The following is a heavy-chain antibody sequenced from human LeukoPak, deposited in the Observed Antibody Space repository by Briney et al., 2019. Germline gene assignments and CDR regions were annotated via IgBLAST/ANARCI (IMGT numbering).Heavy chain of an antibody. D-gene: IGHD1/OR15-1a*01. CDR1: GFTFNSYW. Sequence: GGSLRLSCAASGFTFNSYWMYWVRQAPGKGLVWVSRIDNDGSNTVYADSVKGRFTISRDNAKNTLYLQMNSLRAEDTALYYCVRSKQGARFDWGQGTLITVSS. J-gene: IGHJ4*02. CDR2: IDNDGSNT. V-gene: IGHV3-74*01. CDR3: VRSKQGARFD.